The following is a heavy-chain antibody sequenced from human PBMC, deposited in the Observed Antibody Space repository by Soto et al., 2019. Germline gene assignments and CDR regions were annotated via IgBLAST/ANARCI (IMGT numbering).Heavy chain of an antibody. Sequence: QVQLVQSAAEVKKPGASVKVSCKASGYTFTNYGISWVRQAPGQGLEWVGWIGAYNGNTDYAQKFQGRVTMTADTSTSTAYMELRSLRSDDTALYFCMRVGDSYGYRGSYYFDYWGQGTLVTVSS. V-gene: IGHV1-18*01. CDR3: MRVGDSYGYRGSYYFDY. D-gene: IGHD3-16*01. CDR1: GYTFTNYG. CDR2: IGAYNGNT. J-gene: IGHJ4*02.